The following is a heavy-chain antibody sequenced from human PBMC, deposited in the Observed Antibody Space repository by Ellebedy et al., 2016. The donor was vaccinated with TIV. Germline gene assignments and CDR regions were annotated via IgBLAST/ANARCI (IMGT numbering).Heavy chain of an antibody. V-gene: IGHV2-26*02. CDR3: ARMRYSSSWYGFYFDY. D-gene: IGHD6-13*01. Sequence: SGPTLVKPTETLTLTCTVSGFSLSNARMGVSWIRQPPGKALEWPAHIFSNDEKSYSTSLKTRLTISKGPSTNQVVLTLTDMDPEDTGTYFCARMRYSSSWYGFYFDYWGQGTLVTVSS. CDR1: GFSLSNARMG. CDR2: IFSNDEK. J-gene: IGHJ4*02.